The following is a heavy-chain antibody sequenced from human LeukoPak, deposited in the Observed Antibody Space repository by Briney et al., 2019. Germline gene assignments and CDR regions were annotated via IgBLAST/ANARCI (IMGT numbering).Heavy chain of an antibody. J-gene: IGHJ4*02. Sequence: GGSLRLSCVASGFSFSSSWMTWVRQVPGKGLEWVANIKQDGSKINYVDSVKGRFTVSRDNGKNSLYLQMNDLRAEDTALYYCARGRNVEMATTSPLGYWGQGTLVTVSS. CDR1: GFSFSSSW. CDR3: ARGRNVEMATTSPLGY. CDR2: IKQDGSKI. V-gene: IGHV3-7*01. D-gene: IGHD5-24*01.